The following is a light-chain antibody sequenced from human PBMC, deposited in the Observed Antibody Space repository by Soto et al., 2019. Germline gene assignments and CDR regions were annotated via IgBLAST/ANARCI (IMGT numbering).Light chain of an antibody. V-gene: IGLV2-8*01. J-gene: IGLJ2*01. CDR1: SSDVGGFNY. CDR3: SSYAGSNVV. CDR2: EVS. Sequence: QSALTQPASVSGSPGQSITISCTGTSSDVGGFNYVSWYQHHPGKAPKLMIYEVSKRPSGVPDRFSGSKSGNTASLTVSGLQAEDEADYYCSSYAGSNVVFGGGTKVTVL.